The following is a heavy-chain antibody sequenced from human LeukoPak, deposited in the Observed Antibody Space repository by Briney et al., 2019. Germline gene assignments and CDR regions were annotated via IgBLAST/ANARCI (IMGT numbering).Heavy chain of an antibody. Sequence: GGSLRLSCAASGFTFSSYSMNWVRQAPGKGLEWVSYISSSSSTIYYADSVKGRFTISRDNAKNSLYLQMNSLRAEDTAVYYCASETEELLNAFDIWGQGTMVTVSS. J-gene: IGHJ3*02. CDR1: GFTFSSYS. CDR2: ISSSSSTI. D-gene: IGHD1-26*01. V-gene: IGHV3-48*01. CDR3: ASETEELLNAFDI.